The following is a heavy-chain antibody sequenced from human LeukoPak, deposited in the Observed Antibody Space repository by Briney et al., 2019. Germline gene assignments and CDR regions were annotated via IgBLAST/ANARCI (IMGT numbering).Heavy chain of an antibody. CDR2: ISYDGSNK. V-gene: IGHV3-30*18. CDR1: GFTFSSYG. J-gene: IGHJ3*02. D-gene: IGHD6-13*01. CDR3: AKIAAAGLLLGIDAFDI. Sequence: GGSLRLSCAASGFTFSSYGMHWVRQAPGKGLEWVAVISYDGSNKYYADSVKGRFTISRDNSKNTLYLQMNSLRAEDTAVYYCAKIAAAGLLLGIDAFDIWGQGTMVTVSS.